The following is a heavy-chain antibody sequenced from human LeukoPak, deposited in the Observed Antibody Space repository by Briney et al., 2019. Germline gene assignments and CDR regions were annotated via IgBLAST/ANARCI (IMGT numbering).Heavy chain of an antibody. CDR1: GFTFNNAW. D-gene: IGHD3-16*01. Sequence: GGSLRLSCAASGFTFNNAWMNWVRQAPGKGLEWVSSISSSSSYIYYADSVKGRFTISRDNAKNSLYLQMNSLRAEDTAVYYCARDTGTPFEGFDYWGQGTLVTVSS. CDR2: ISSSSSYI. CDR3: ARDTGTPFEGFDY. J-gene: IGHJ4*02. V-gene: IGHV3-21*01.